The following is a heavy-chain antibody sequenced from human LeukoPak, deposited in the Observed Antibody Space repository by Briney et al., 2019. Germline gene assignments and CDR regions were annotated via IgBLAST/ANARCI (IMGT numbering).Heavy chain of an antibody. CDR2: VYYSGTT. J-gene: IGHJ6*04. V-gene: IGHV4-59*08. D-gene: IGHD1-1*01. CDR1: GVSISGFY. CDR3: ARSGLEIYGMDV. Sequence: SETLSLTCTVSGVSISGFYWSWIRQPPGKGLGWIGYVYYSGTTNCNPSLKSRATISLGTSKYQFSLKLTSVTAADTAVYYCARSGLEIYGMDVWGKGTTVTVSS.